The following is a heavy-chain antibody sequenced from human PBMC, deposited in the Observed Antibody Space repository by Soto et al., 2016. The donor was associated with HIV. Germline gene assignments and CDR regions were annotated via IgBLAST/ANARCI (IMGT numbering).Heavy chain of an antibody. V-gene: IGHV4-34*01. Sequence: QVQLQQWGAGLLKPSETLSLTCAVYGGSFSDYYWNWIRQPPGKGLEWIGEINYSGSTNYNPSLKSRVTMSVDTSKKQFSLRLSSVTAADTAVYYCARFPTTSKYYDKYFDSWGQGXLVTVSS. J-gene: IGHJ4*02. CDR3: ARFPTTSKYYDKYFDS. D-gene: IGHD3-22*01. CDR2: INYSGST. CDR1: GGSFSDYY.